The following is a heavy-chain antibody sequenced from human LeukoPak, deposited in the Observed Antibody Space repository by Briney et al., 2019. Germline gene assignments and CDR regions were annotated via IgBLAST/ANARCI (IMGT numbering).Heavy chain of an antibody. CDR1: GFNFSTYT. V-gene: IGHV3-21*01. CDR2: ISDSSSYI. J-gene: IGHJ4*02. Sequence: PGGSLRLSCAASGFNFSTYTMNWVRQAPGKGLEWVSSISDSSSYIFYADLVKGHFTISRDDAKNSLYLQMNSLRAEDTAVYYCAKDWSDTANPRGPFDYWGQGTLVTVSS. D-gene: IGHD5-18*01. CDR3: AKDWSDTANPRGPFDY.